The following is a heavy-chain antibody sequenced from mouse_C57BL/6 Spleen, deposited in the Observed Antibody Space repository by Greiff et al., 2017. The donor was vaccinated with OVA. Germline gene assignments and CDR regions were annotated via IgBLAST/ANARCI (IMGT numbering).Heavy chain of an antibody. CDR1: GSTFTSYW. J-gene: IGHJ2*01. V-gene: IGHV1-53*01. CDR2: IHPSNGGT. D-gene: IGHD1-1*01. Sequence: QVQLQQPGTELVKPGASVKLSCKASGSTFTSYWMHWVKQRPGPGLEWIGNIHPSNGGTNYNAKFKSKATLTVDKSSSTAYMQLSSLTSEDSAVYDGAREGVGRGLDYGGQGTTLTVSA. CDR3: AREGVGRGLDY.